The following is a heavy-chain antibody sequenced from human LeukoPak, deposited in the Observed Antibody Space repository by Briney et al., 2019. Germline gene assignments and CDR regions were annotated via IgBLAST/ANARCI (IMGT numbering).Heavy chain of an antibody. J-gene: IGHJ4*02. CDR1: GFTFSSNT. D-gene: IGHD6-19*01. V-gene: IGHV3-23*01. CDR3: AKDQAAVAAYYFDY. CDR2: ISGSGGST. Sequence: GGSLRLSCAASGFTFSSNTMSWVRQAPGKGLEWVSAISGSGGSTYYADSVKGRFTISRDNSKNTLYLQMNSLRAEDTAVYYCAKDQAAVAAYYFDYWGQGTLVTVSS.